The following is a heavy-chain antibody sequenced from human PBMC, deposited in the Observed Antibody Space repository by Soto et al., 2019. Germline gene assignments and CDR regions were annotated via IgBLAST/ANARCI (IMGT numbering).Heavy chain of an antibody. CDR2: ISWNSGSI. Sequence: GGSLRLSCAASGFTFDDYAMHWVRQAPGKGLEWVSGISWNSGSIGYADPVKGRFTISRDNAKNSLYLQMNSLRAEDTALYYCAKDSGPNYGDYVYYYYYMDVWGKGTTVTVSS. CDR1: GFTFDDYA. V-gene: IGHV3-9*01. CDR3: AKDSGPNYGDYVYYYYYMDV. D-gene: IGHD4-17*01. J-gene: IGHJ6*03.